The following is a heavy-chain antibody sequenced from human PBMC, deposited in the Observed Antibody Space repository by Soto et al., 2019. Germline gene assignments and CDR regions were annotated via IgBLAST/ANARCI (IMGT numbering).Heavy chain of an antibody. CDR1: GFTFSSYG. J-gene: IGHJ6*02. V-gene: IGHV3-33*01. CDR2: IWYDGSNK. D-gene: IGHD6-6*01. CDR3: ASAMSSIAARDRYYYGMDV. Sequence: QVQLVESGGGVVQPGRSLRLSCAASGFTFSSYGMHWVRQAPGKGLEWVAVIWYDGSNKYYADSVKGRFTISRDNSKNTLYLQRNSLRAGDTAVYYCASAMSSIAARDRYYYGMDVWGQGTTVTVSS.